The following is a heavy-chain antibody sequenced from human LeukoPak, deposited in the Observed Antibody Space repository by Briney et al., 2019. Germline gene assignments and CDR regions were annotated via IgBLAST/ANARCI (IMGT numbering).Heavy chain of an antibody. CDR2: IYYAGST. Sequence: SQTLSLTCTVSGGSISSGDYYWSWIRQPPGKGLDWIGYIYYAGSTYYHPSLKSRLTISVDTSKNQFSLKLSSVTAADTAVYYCARGKGSDYADYWGQGTLVTVSS. V-gene: IGHV4-30-4*01. CDR3: ARGKGSDYADY. J-gene: IGHJ4*02. CDR1: GGSISSGDYY.